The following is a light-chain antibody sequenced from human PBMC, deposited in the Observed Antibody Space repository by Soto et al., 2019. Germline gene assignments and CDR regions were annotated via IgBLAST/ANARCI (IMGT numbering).Light chain of an antibody. CDR2: EAT. J-gene: IGLJ2*01. CDR1: SSDIGSYDL. V-gene: IGLV2-23*01. CDR3: SSHSGSITYVV. Sequence: QSALTQPASVSGSPGQSITISCSGTSSDIGSYDLVSWYQQHPGKAPKPLIYEATKRPSGVSNRFSGSKSGNTASLTISGLQAEEEADYYCSSHSGSITYVVFGGGTKLTVL.